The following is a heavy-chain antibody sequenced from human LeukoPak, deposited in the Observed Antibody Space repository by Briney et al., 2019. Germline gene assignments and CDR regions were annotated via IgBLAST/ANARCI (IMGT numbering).Heavy chain of an antibody. CDR3: ARGYSSSWYVRRWYFDL. D-gene: IGHD6-13*01. V-gene: IGHV4-34*01. CDR2: INHSGST. Sequence: PSETLSLTCAVYGESFSGYYWSWIRQPPGKGLEWIGEINHSGSTNYNPSLKSRVTISVDTSKNQFSLKLSSVTAADTAVYYCARGYSSSWYVRRWYFDLWGRGTLVTVSS. CDR1: GESFSGYY. J-gene: IGHJ2*01.